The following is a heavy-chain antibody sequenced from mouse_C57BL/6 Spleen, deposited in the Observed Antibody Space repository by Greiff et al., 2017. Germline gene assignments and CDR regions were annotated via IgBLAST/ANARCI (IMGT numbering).Heavy chain of an antibody. Sequence: QVQLQQPGAELVMPGASVKLSCKASGYTFTSYWMHWVKQRPGQGLAWIGEIDPSDSYTNYNQKFKGKSTLTVDKSSSTAYMQLSSLTSEDSAVYYCARGGLRLFDYWGQGTTLTVSS. CDR2: IDPSDSYT. D-gene: IGHD2-4*01. CDR3: ARGGLRLFDY. CDR1: GYTFTSYW. J-gene: IGHJ2*01. V-gene: IGHV1-69*01.